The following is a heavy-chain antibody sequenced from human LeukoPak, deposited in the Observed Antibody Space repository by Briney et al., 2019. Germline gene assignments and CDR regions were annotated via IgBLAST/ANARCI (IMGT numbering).Heavy chain of an antibody. J-gene: IGHJ4*02. CDR3: AKNGYSSGWYPEN. D-gene: IGHD6-19*01. Sequence: GGSLRLSCAASGFTFSNYGMSRVRQAPGKGLEWVSAVTGTGGSTYYADSVKGRFTIPRDNSKNTLYLQMNSLRGGDTAIYYCAKNGYSSGWYPENWGQGTLVTVSS. CDR2: VTGTGGST. V-gene: IGHV3-23*01. CDR1: GFTFSNYG.